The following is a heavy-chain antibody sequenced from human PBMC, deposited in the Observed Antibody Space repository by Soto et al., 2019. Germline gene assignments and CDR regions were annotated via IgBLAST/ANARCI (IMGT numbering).Heavy chain of an antibody. Sequence: ASVKVSCKASGYTFTSYYMHWMRQAPGQGLEWMGIINPSGGSTSYAQKFQGRVTMTRDTSTSTVYMELSSLRSEDTAVYYCARQYDSSGYYTREYYFDYWGQGTLVTVSS. CDR3: ARQYDSSGYYTREYYFDY. V-gene: IGHV1-46*01. J-gene: IGHJ4*02. D-gene: IGHD3-22*01. CDR2: INPSGGST. CDR1: GYTFTSYY.